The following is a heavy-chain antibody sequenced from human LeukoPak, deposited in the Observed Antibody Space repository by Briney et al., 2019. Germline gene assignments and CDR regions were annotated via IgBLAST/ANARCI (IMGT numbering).Heavy chain of an antibody. CDR1: GFTFSSYG. J-gene: IGHJ4*02. V-gene: IGHV3-30*03. CDR2: ISYDGSNK. CDR3: ARALGAAAGRSDFDY. D-gene: IGHD6-13*01. Sequence: GGSLRLSCAASGFTFSSYGMHWVRQAPGKGLEWVAVISYDGSNKYYADSVKGRFTISRDNSKNTLYLQMNSLRAEDTAVYYCARALGAAAGRSDFDYWGQGTLVTVSS.